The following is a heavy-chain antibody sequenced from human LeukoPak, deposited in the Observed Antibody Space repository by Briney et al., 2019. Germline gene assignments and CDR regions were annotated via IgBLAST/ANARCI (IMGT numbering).Heavy chain of an antibody. V-gene: IGHV4-61*02. CDR2: IYSSGIF. CDR1: SGTISSPPYY. Sequence: SETLSLTCTVSSGTISSPPYYWSWIRQPAGKEVEWIGRIYSSGIFDYNPSLKSRVTLSIDTSKNSFSLRLSSVTATDTAVYYCARGPGSATKEAFDIWGQGTMVTVSS. D-gene: IGHD2-8*01. CDR3: ARGPGSATKEAFDI. J-gene: IGHJ3*02.